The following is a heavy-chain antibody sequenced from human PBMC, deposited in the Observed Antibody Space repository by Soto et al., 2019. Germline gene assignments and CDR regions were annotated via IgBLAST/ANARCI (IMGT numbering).Heavy chain of an antibody. Sequence: QVQLVESGGGVVQPGRSLRLSCAASGFTFSSYGMHWVRQAPGKGLEWVAVIWYDGSNKYYADSVKGRFTISRDNSKNTLYLQMASLRAEDTGVYDCATIQGDGDCAANYSCGMDVWGQGTTVTVSS. V-gene: IGHV3-33*01. CDR2: IWYDGSNK. CDR1: GFTFSSYG. J-gene: IGHJ6*02. CDR3: ATIQGDGDCAANYSCGMDV. D-gene: IGHD2-21*02.